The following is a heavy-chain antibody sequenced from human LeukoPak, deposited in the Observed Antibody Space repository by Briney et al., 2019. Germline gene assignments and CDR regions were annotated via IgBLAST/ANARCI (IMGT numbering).Heavy chain of an antibody. CDR1: GFTASILY. Sequence: GGSLRLSCVASGFTASILYMHWVRQAPGKGLEWVSVIYTGGATYYADSVKGRFTISRDNSKNTLYLQMNSLRAEDTAVYYCARDPGFQKEWGQGTLVTVSS. CDR3: ARDPGFQKE. CDR2: IYTGGAT. V-gene: IGHV3-66*01. D-gene: IGHD3-10*01. J-gene: IGHJ4*02.